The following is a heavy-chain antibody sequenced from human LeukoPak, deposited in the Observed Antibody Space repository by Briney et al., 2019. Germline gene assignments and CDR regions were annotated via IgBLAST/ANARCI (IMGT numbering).Heavy chain of an antibody. D-gene: IGHD3-10*01. J-gene: IGHJ4*02. V-gene: IGHV3-48*04. CDR2: ISSGSATT. CDR3: ARDRGSTTMVRGVNHY. Sequence: GGSLRLSCEASGFTFSTYAMNWVRQAPGKGLEWVSHISSGSATTLYADSVKGRFSISRDNTRNSLSLQMNDLRAEDTAVYYCARDRGSTTMVRGVNHYWGQGTLVSVSS. CDR1: GFTFSTYA.